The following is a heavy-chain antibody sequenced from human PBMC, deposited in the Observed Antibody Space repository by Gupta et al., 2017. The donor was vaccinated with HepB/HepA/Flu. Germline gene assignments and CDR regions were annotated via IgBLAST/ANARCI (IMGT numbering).Heavy chain of an antibody. Sequence: EVQLVESGGGLVKPGGSLRLSCAASGFTFSSYSMNWVRQAPGKGLGWVSSISSSSSYIYYADSVKGRFTISRDNAKNSLYLQMNSLRAEDTAVYYCARAVWFGELSEGMDVWGQGTTVTVSS. CDR2: ISSSSSYI. D-gene: IGHD3-10*01. CDR3: ARAVWFGELSEGMDV. CDR1: GFTFSSYS. J-gene: IGHJ6*02. V-gene: IGHV3-21*01.